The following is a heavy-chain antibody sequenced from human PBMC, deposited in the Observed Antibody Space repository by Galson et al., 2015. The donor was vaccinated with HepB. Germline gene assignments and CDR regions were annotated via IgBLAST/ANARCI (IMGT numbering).Heavy chain of an antibody. CDR3: AKRMTSVLTFYGLYPPDAFDV. CDR2: ISGSGGTK. V-gene: IGHV3-23*01. D-gene: IGHD4-23*01. CDR1: GFSFSSYA. Sequence: SLRLSCAASGFSFSSYAMSWVRQAPGKGLQWVSAISGSGGTKYYADSVKGRFTISRDNSSNTLYLQLNSLSAEDTAVYYCAKRMTSVLTFYGLYPPDAFDVWGRGTMVTVSS. J-gene: IGHJ3*01.